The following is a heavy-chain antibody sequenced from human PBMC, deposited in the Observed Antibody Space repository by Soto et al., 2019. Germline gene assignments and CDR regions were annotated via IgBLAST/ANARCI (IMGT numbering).Heavy chain of an antibody. V-gene: IGHV3-48*01. D-gene: IGHD5-18*01. CDR1: GFTFSTYS. CDR3: ARDQVIQLWFLSHSFDY. Sequence: PGGSLRLSCAASGFTFSTYSMNWVRQAPGKGLEWVSYISSSSSTIFYTDSVKGRFTVSRDNAKNSLYLQMNSLRAEDTAVYYCARDQVIQLWFLSHSFDYWGQGTLVTVSS. J-gene: IGHJ4*02. CDR2: ISSSSSTI.